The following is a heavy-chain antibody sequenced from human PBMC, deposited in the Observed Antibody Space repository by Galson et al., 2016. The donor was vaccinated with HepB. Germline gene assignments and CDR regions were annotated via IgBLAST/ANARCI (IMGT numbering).Heavy chain of an antibody. CDR1: GGSIISNNYF. CDR3: ARGRRWQQSDKGSYLYY. CDR2: INHVGGT. Sequence: SETLSLTCTVSGGSIISNNYFWTWIRQPPGGGLEWIGEINHVGGTIYAPSLKSRVTMSVETSKNLVSLTLKSVTAADTAVYYCARGRRWQQSDKGSYLYYWGQGTQVTVSS. D-gene: IGHD5-24*01. J-gene: IGHJ4*02. V-gene: IGHV4-39*07.